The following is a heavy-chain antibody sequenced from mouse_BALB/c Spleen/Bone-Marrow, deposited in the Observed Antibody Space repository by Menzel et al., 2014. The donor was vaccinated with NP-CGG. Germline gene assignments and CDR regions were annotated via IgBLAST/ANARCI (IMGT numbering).Heavy chain of an antibody. CDR2: IWSDGST. Sequence: QVQLQQSGPGLVAPSQSLSITCTVSGFSLTTYVLHRVRQPPGKALEWLVVIWSDGSTTYNSALKSRLSISKDNSKSQVFLKMSSLQTDDTAMYYCATSLLRPAMDYWGQGTSVTVSS. CDR1: GFSLTTYV. D-gene: IGHD1-2*01. J-gene: IGHJ4*01. CDR3: ATSLLRPAMDY. V-gene: IGHV2-6*02.